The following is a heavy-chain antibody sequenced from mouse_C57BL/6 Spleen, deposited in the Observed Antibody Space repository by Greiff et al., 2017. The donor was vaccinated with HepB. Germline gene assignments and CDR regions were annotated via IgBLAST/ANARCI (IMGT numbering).Heavy chain of an antibody. Sequence: QVQLQQSGAELVRPGSSVKLSCKASGYTFTSYWMDWVKQRPGQGLEWIGNIYPSDSETHYNQKFKDKATLTVDKSSSTAYMQLSSLTSEDSAVYYCARDGPDYFDYWGQGTTLTVSS. CDR3: ARDGPDYFDY. CDR2: IYPSDSET. V-gene: IGHV1-61*01. CDR1: GYTFTSYW. J-gene: IGHJ2*01. D-gene: IGHD2-3*01.